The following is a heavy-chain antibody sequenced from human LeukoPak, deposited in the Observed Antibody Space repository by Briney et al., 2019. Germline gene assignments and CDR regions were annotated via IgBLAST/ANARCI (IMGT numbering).Heavy chain of an antibody. J-gene: IGHJ4*02. D-gene: IGHD1-14*01. CDR3: ARGDSAARMGY. CDR2: INHSGST. CDR1: GGSFSGYY. Sequence: SETLSLTGDVYGGSFSGYYWTWIRQPPGKGLEWIGEINHSGSTSYNPSLKSRVTISVDTSKNQFSLNLNSVTAADTAVYYCARGDSAARMGYWGQGTLVTVSS. V-gene: IGHV4-34*01.